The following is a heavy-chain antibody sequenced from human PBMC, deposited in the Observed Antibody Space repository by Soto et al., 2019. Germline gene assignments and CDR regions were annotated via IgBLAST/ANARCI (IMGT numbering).Heavy chain of an antibody. CDR3: ARQVRYCSGNGCPNLFDT. CDR1: GFSLSTSGVG. Sequence: QITLKESGPTLVKPTQTLTLTCTFSGFSLSTSGVGVGWIRQPPGKALEWLALIYWDDDKRYSPSLKTRLSITKYTSKKQVVVTMTNMDPVDTATYYCARQVRYCSGNGCPNLFDTWGQGTLVTVSS. V-gene: IGHV2-5*02. J-gene: IGHJ5*02. D-gene: IGHD2-15*01. CDR2: IYWDDDK.